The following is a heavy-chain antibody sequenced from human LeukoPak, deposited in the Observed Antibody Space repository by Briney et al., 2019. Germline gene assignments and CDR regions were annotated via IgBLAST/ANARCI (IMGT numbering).Heavy chain of an antibody. J-gene: IGHJ4*02. D-gene: IGHD4-17*01. Sequence: KPGESLQISCKGSGYSFTSYWIGWVRQMPGKGLEWMGIIYPGDSDTRYSPSFQGQVTISADKSIRTAYLQWSSLKASDTAIYYCARHHDYGDYGCFDYWGQGTLVTVSS. CDR2: IYPGDSDT. CDR3: ARHHDYGDYGCFDY. CDR1: GYSFTSYW. V-gene: IGHV5-51*01.